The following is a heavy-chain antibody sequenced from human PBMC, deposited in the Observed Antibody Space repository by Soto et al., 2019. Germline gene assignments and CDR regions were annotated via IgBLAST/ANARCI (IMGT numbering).Heavy chain of an antibody. CDR2: INFDGSIT. Sequence: GGSLRLSCAASGFTFSFYWMHWVRQAPGKGLVWVSHINFDGSITSYADSVKGRFTIFRDNAKNTLYLQMNSLRAEDTAVYYCFRGSYYGGPWGGDYWGQGSLVTVSS. V-gene: IGHV3-74*01. CDR3: FRGSYYGGPWGGDY. CDR1: GFTFSFYW. J-gene: IGHJ4*02. D-gene: IGHD3-22*01.